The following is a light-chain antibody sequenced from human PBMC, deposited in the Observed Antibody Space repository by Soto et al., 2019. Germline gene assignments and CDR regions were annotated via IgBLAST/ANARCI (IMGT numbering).Light chain of an antibody. CDR3: QQRYSTPRT. Sequence: MSQSPASLSASVGERVTITCRASQSISSYLDWYQQKPGKAPKLLIYAASSLQRGVPSRFSGSGSGTEFTLAISSLHPEDFATYFCQQRYSTPRTFCQGTKVDIK. V-gene: IGKV1-39*01. CDR1: QSISSY. J-gene: IGKJ1*01. CDR2: AAS.